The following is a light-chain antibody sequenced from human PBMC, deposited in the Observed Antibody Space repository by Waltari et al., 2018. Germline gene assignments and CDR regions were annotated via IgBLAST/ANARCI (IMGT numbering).Light chain of an antibody. Sequence: EVVLTQSPATLSLSPGERATLSCRASQTIYNYLAWYQQKPGQAPRLLIYDASNRATGIPDRFSGSGSGTDCTLIISRLEPEDFVVYYCQHRNNWPWTFGQGSKVEIK. CDR1: QTIYNY. CDR2: DAS. CDR3: QHRNNWPWT. V-gene: IGKV3-11*01. J-gene: IGKJ1*01.